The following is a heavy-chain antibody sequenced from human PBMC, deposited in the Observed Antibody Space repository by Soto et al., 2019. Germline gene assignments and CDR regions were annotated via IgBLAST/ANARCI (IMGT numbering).Heavy chain of an antibody. D-gene: IGHD3-22*01. V-gene: IGHV1-2*02. CDR1: GYTFTGYY. Sequence: ASVKVSCKASGYTFTGYYMHWVRQAPGQGLEWMGWINPNSGGTNYAQKFQGRVTMTRDTSISTAYMELSRLRSDDTAVYYCARDLVKYYDSSGYYPRNYYYYGMDVWGQGTTVTV. CDR2: INPNSGGT. J-gene: IGHJ6*02. CDR3: ARDLVKYYDSSGYYPRNYYYYGMDV.